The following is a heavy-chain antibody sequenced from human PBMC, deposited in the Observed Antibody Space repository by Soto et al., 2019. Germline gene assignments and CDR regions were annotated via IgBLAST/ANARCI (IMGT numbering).Heavy chain of an antibody. CDR1: GFTFSSYA. Sequence: GGSLRLSCAASGFTFSSYAMSWVRQAPGKGLEWVSAISGSGGSTYYADSVKGRFTISRDNSKNTLYLQMNSLRAEDTAVYYCAKDDEDYYDSSGYYPVDYWGQGTLVTVSS. CDR2: ISGSGGST. V-gene: IGHV3-23*01. CDR3: AKDDEDYYDSSGYYPVDY. D-gene: IGHD3-22*01. J-gene: IGHJ4*02.